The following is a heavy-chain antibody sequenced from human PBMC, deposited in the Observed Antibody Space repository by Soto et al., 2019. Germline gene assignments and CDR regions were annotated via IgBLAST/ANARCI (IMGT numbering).Heavy chain of an antibody. CDR1: GFTFISYH. J-gene: IGHJ4*02. Sequence: GVSLILSCLSSGFTFISYHISWVRQAPGKGLEWVSGISDSGARTDYADSVKGRFTVSRENSKNTLYLQMNALRSEDTAIYFCAKSEPDETWGQGTLVNVSS. V-gene: IGHV3-23*01. CDR2: ISDSGART. CDR3: AKSEPDET.